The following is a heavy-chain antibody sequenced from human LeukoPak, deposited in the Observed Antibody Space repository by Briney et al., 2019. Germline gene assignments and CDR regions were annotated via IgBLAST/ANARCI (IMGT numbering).Heavy chain of an antibody. CDR2: IVVGSGNA. J-gene: IGHJ6*02. Sequence: ASVKVSCKASGFTFTSSAMQWVRQARGQRLEWIGWIVVGSGNANYAQKFQERVTITRDMSTSTAYMELSSLRSEDTAVYYCAVGGSTTNYYYGMDFWGQGTTVTVSS. V-gene: IGHV1-58*02. D-gene: IGHD2-2*01. CDR1: GFTFTSSA. CDR3: AVGGSTTNYYYGMDF.